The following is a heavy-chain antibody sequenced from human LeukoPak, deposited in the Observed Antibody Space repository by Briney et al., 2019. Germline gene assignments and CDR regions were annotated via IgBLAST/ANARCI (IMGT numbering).Heavy chain of an antibody. D-gene: IGHD1-26*01. V-gene: IGHV1-2*02. J-gene: IGHJ6*03. Sequence: EASVKVSCKASGYTFTGYYMHWVRQAPGQGLEWMGWINPNSGGTNYAQKFQGRVTMTRDTSISTAYMELSRLRSDDTAVYYCARGGVGATVARNYYYYYYMDVWGKGTTVTISS. CDR3: ARGGVGATVARNYYYYYYMDV. CDR1: GYTFTGYY. CDR2: INPNSGGT.